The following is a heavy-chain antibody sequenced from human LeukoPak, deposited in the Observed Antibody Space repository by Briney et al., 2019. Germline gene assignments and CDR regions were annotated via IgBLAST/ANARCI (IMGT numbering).Heavy chain of an antibody. CDR3: ARWAAAADY. D-gene: IGHD6-13*01. Sequence: GGSLRLSCAVSGFTVSSNYMSWVRQAPGKGLEWVSVIYSGGSTYYADSVKGRFTISRDNSKNTLYLQMNSLRAEDTAVYYCARWAAAADYWGQGTLVTVSS. CDR2: IYSGGST. J-gene: IGHJ4*02. CDR1: GFTVSSNY. V-gene: IGHV3-66*01.